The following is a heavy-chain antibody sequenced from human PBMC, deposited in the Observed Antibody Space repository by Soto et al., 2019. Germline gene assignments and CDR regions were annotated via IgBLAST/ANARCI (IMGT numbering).Heavy chain of an antibody. CDR2: IYYSGST. Sequence: TLSLTCTVSGGSISSGGYYWSWIRQHPGKGLEWIGYIYYSGSTYYNPSLKSRVTISVDTSKNQFSLKLSSVTAADTAVYYCAREVGDLSYDILTGRGSWFDPWGQGTLVIVS. V-gene: IGHV4-31*03. CDR3: AREVGDLSYDILTGRGSWFDP. CDR1: GGSISSGGYY. J-gene: IGHJ5*02. D-gene: IGHD3-9*01.